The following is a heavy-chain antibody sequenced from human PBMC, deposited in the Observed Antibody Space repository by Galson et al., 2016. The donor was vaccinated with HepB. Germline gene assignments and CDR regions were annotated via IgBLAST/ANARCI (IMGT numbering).Heavy chain of an antibody. D-gene: IGHD3-22*01. CDR1: GFTFRSYA. V-gene: IGHV3-33*01. J-gene: IGHJ4*02. Sequence: SLRLSCAASGFTFRSYAIHWVRQAPGKGLEWVAVIWYDGSKKYYVDSVKGRFVISRDNSKNTLYLQMNSLRDEDTAVYYCTRGIDTRGYPRFDHWGQGALVTVSS. CDR2: IWYDGSKK. CDR3: TRGIDTRGYPRFDH.